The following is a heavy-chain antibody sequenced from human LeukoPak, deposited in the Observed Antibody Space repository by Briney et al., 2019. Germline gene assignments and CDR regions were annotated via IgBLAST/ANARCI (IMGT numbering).Heavy chain of an antibody. CDR2: ISSSSSYI. J-gene: IGHJ3*02. CDR1: GFTFSSYS. V-gene: IGHV3-21*01. D-gene: IGHD4-17*01. CDR3: ARDYGDYLKDAFDI. Sequence: GGSLRLSCAASGFTFSSYSMTWVRQAPGKGLEWVSSISSSSSYIYYADSVKGRFTISRDNAKNSQYLQMNSLRAEDTAVYYCARDYGDYLKDAFDIWGQGTMVTVSS.